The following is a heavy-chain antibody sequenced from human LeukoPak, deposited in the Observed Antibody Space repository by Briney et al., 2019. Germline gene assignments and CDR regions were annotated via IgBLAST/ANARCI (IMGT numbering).Heavy chain of an antibody. CDR3: AREAAAAARNFDY. CDR2: INPNSGGT. D-gene: IGHD6-13*01. J-gene: IGHJ4*02. CDR1: GFTFTGYY. V-gene: IGHV1-2*02. Sequence: ASVKVSCKASGFTFTGYYMHWVRQAPGQGLEWMGWINPNSGGTNYAQKFQGRVTMTRDTSISTAYMELSRLRSDDTAVYYCAREAAAAARNFDYWGQGTLVTVSS.